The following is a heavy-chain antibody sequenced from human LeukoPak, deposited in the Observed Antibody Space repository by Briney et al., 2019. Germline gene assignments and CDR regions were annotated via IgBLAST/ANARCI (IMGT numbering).Heavy chain of an antibody. V-gene: IGHV6-1*01. CDR2: TYYRSKWYN. Sequence: SQTLSLTCAISGDSVSNNSAAWNWIRQSPSRGLEWLGRTYYRSKWYNDYAVSVKSRITIKGDTSNNQFSLQLNSVTPEDTAVYYCARLKAENGDFYYYGMDVWGQGTTVSVPS. CDR3: ARLKAENGDFYYYGMDV. D-gene: IGHD4-17*01. CDR1: GDSVSNNSAA. J-gene: IGHJ6*02.